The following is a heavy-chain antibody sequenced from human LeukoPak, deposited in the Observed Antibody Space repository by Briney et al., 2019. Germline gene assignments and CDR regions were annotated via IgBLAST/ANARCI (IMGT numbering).Heavy chain of an antibody. V-gene: IGHV4-39*02. CDR2: IYYSGST. J-gene: IGHJ4*02. CDR3: ARGRATVTRYYFDY. D-gene: IGHD4-17*01. Sequence: SETLSLTCTVSGGAISSSSYYWGWIRPPPGEGLEWIGSIYYSGSTYYTPSLNSPVTLYADPCKNHFSLRLLSATPADTGVYYCARGRATVTRYYFDYWGQGTLVTVSS. CDR1: GGAISSSSYY.